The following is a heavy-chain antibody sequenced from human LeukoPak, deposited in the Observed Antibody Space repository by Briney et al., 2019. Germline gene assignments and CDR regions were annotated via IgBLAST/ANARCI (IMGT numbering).Heavy chain of an antibody. CDR1: GFTFSSYG. CDR2: IRYDGSNK. Sequence: PGGSLRLSCAASGFTFSSYGMHWVRQAPGKGLEWVAFIRYDGSNKYYADSVKGRFTISRDNSKNTMYLQMNSLRAEDTAVYYGAQWGSTNSIFWWRDHYYMDVWGKGPTVTVSS. D-gene: IGHD2-21*01. J-gene: IGHJ6*03. V-gene: IGHV3-30*02. CDR3: AQWGSTNSIFWWRDHYYMDV.